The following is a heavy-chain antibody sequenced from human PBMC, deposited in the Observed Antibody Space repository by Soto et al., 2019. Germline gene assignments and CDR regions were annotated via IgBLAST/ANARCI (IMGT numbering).Heavy chain of an antibody. CDR3: ARVFDSSGYVDY. J-gene: IGHJ4*02. V-gene: IGHV1-18*01. CDR1: GYTFTNFG. CDR2: ISAYNGNT. Sequence: ASVKVSCKASGYTFTNFGISWVRQAPGQGLEWMGWISAYNGNTNYAQNFQGRVTMTTDTSTSTAYMELRSLRSEDTAVYYCARVFDSSGYVDYWGQGTLVTVSS. D-gene: IGHD3-22*01.